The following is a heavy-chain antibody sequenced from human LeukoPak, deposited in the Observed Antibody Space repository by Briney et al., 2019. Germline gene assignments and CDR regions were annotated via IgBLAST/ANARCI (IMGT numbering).Heavy chain of an antibody. J-gene: IGHJ4*02. CDR1: GDTFSSYA. D-gene: IGHD1-14*01. CDR3: ARGVVASRPNHFDY. CDR2: IIPIFGTA. V-gene: IGHV1-69*13. Sequence: SVKVSCKASGDTFSSYAISWVRQAPGQGLEWMGGIIPIFGTANYAQRFQGRVTITADESTTTAYMELSSLRSEDTAVYYCARGVVASRPNHFDYWGQGTLVTVSS.